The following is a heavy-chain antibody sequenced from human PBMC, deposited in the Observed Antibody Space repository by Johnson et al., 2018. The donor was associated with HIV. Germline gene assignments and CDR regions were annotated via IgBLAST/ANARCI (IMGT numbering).Heavy chain of an antibody. D-gene: IGHD1-26*01. CDR3: AISLTWEMQDAIDL. Sequence: QLVESGGGVVQPGRSLRLSCAASGFMLNSHGMHWVRQVSKKGLEWVAGISWNSDTIGYADSVKGRFTISRDNAKNTLYLQMKNLRLEDTALYFCAISLTWEMQDAIDLWGQGTMVTVSS. CDR2: ISWNSDTI. CDR1: GFMLNSHG. V-gene: IGHV3-9*01. J-gene: IGHJ3*01.